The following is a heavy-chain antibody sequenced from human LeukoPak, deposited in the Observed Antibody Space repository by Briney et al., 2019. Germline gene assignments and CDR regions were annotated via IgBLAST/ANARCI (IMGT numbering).Heavy chain of an antibody. Sequence: SETLSLTCTVSGGSISSYYWRWIRQPPGKGLEWVGYIYYSGTTNYNPSLKSRVTISVDTSKNQFSLKLSSVTAADTAVYYCARGVYIAAAQYGYWGQGTLVTVSS. D-gene: IGHD6-13*01. CDR1: GGSISSYY. CDR3: ARGVYIAAAQYGY. J-gene: IGHJ4*02. V-gene: IGHV4-59*01. CDR2: IYYSGTT.